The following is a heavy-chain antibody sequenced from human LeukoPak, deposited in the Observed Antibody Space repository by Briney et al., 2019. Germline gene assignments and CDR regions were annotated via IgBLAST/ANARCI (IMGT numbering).Heavy chain of an antibody. CDR1: DGSFSSYY. Sequence: SETLSLTCAVYDGSFSSYYCSWIRQPPGKGLEWIGEINHSGSANYNPSLKSRVTISVDTSKNQFSLKLSSVTAADTAVYFCARGPYSYDSSGAFDIWGQGTMVTVSS. V-gene: IGHV4-34*01. CDR3: ARGPYSYDSSGAFDI. D-gene: IGHD3-22*01. CDR2: INHSGSA. J-gene: IGHJ3*02.